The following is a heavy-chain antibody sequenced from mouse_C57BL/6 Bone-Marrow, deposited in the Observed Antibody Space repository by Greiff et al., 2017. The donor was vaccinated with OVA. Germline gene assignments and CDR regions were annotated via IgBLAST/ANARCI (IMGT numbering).Heavy chain of an antibody. J-gene: IGHJ3*01. CDR2: IYPGSGNT. CDR1: GYTFTDYY. CDR3: ARGIYSNYGFAY. D-gene: IGHD2-5*01. V-gene: IGHV1-76*01. Sequence: QVHVKQSGAELVRPGASVKLSCKASGYTFTDYYINWVKQRPGQGLEWIARIYPGSGNTYYNEKFKGKATLTAEKSSSTAYMQLSSLTSEDSAVYFCARGIYSNYGFAYWGQGTLVTVSA.